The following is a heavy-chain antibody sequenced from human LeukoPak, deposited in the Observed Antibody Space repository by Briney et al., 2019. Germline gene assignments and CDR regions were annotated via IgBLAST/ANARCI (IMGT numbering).Heavy chain of an antibody. Sequence: SETLSLTCTVSGGSVSSGTYYWSWIRQPPGKGLEWIGYIHYSGSTNYNPSLKSRVTISVDTSKNQFSLKLSSVAAADTAVYYCARGPHCNNGVCYYFDAWGQGTLVTVSS. V-gene: IGHV4-61*01. J-gene: IGHJ4*02. CDR3: ARGPHCNNGVCYYFDA. CDR2: IHYSGST. CDR1: GGSVSSGTYY. D-gene: IGHD2-8*01.